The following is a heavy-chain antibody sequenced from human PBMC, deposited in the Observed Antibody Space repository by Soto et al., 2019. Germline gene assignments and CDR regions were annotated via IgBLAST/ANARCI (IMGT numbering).Heavy chain of an antibody. Sequence: GGSLRLSCAASGFGFSSYAMHWVRQAPGKGLEWVAVIWHDGDIKYYADSVKGRFTISRDNSNNTLYVQMNSLKAEDTAVYYCVRDPHVPAAGRLSSLHYWGPVTLVTVSS. V-gene: IGHV3-33*01. CDR1: GFGFSSYA. CDR2: IWHDGDIK. CDR3: VRDPHVPAAGRLSSLHY. D-gene: IGHD2-2*01. J-gene: IGHJ4*02.